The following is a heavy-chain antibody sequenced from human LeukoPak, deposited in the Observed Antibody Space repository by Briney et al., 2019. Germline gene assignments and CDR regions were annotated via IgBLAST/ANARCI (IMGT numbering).Heavy chain of an antibody. D-gene: IGHD4-11*01. V-gene: IGHV4-38-2*01. Sequence: PSETLSLTCVDSGYSISSGYHWGWIRQPQGKGLEWLGSIYHGGTAYYNPSPKSRVPLSVDTSKKQFSLKLSSVTAADAAVYACARKQSDYYYYRDVWGKGTTVTVSS. J-gene: IGHJ6*03. CDR3: ARKQSDYYYYRDV. CDR2: IYHGGTA. CDR1: GYSISSGYH.